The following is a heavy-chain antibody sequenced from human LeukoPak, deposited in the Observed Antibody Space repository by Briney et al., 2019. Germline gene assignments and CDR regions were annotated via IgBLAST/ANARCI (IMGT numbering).Heavy chain of an antibody. D-gene: IGHD1-26*01. Sequence: GGSLRLSCAASGFTFSDYYMSWVRQAPGKGLEWVSAISGSGGSTYYADSVKGRFTISRDNSKNTLYLQMNSLRAEDTAVYYCAKINSGSLSFDYWGQGTLVTVSS. V-gene: IGHV3-23*01. CDR1: GFTFSDYY. CDR2: ISGSGGST. CDR3: AKINSGSLSFDY. J-gene: IGHJ4*02.